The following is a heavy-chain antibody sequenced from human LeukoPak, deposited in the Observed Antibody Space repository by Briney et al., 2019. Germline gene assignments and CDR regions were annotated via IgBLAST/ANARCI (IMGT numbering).Heavy chain of an antibody. CDR3: ARTYTIFGVVPDY. Sequence: ASVKVSCKASGYTFTGYYMHWVRQAPGQGLEWMGWINPNSGGTNYAQKLQGRVTMTTDTSTSTAYMELRSLRSDDTAVYYCARTYTIFGVVPDYWGQGTLVTVSS. V-gene: IGHV1-2*02. CDR1: GYTFTGYY. D-gene: IGHD3-3*01. CDR2: INPNSGGT. J-gene: IGHJ4*02.